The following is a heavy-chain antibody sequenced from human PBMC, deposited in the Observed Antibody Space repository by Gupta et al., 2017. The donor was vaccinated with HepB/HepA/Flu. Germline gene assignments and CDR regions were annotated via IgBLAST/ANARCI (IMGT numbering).Heavy chain of an antibody. V-gene: IGHV3-23*01. CDR2: ISANGQKT. J-gene: IGHJ4*02. CDR1: GFSFSSFV. D-gene: IGHD4-17*01. Sequence: VQLLESGGGLIQPGWSLRLSCAASGFSFSSFVMTWVRQAPGKGLEWVSGISANGQKTFYADSVKGRFTISRDNSKNRLYLQLNSLRVEDTAVYFCAKPYTVDYWGQGALVTVSS. CDR3: AKPYTVDY.